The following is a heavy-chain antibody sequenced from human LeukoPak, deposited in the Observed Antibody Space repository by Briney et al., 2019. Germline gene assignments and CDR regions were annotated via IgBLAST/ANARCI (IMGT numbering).Heavy chain of an antibody. CDR1: GFTFSSYW. V-gene: IGHV3-7*03. J-gene: IGHJ5*02. Sequence: GGSLRLFCAASGFTFSSYWMSWVRQAPGKGLEWVANIKQDGSEKYYVDSVKGRFTISRDNAKNSLYLQMNSLRAEDTAVYYCARVEGGYCSSTSCSADWFDPWGQGTLVTVSS. CDR3: ARVEGGYCSSTSCSADWFDP. D-gene: IGHD2-2*01. CDR2: IKQDGSEK.